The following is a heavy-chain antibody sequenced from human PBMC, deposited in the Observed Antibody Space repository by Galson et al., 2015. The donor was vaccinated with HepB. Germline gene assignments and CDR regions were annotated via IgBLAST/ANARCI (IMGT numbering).Heavy chain of an antibody. CDR1: GFTFTSSA. CDR3: AAGGVLAALGAFDI. V-gene: IGHV1-58*01. J-gene: IGHJ3*02. CDR2: IVVGSGNT. D-gene: IGHD6-6*01. Sequence: SCKASGFTFTSSAVQWVRQARGQRLEWIGWIVVGSGNTNYAQKFQERVTITRDMSTSTAYMELSSLRSEDTAVYYCAAGGVLAALGAFDIWGQGTMVTVSS.